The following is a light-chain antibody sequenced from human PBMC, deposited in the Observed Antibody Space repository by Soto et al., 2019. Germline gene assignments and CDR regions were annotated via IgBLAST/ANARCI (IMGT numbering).Light chain of an antibody. J-gene: IGKJ2*01. Sequence: EIVLTQSPGTLSLSPGERATLSCRASQSVSSIYVAWYQQKPGQAPRLLIYGASSRATGIPDRFSGSGSGTDFTLTISRLEPEDFAVYYCQQYGSSPLYTFGQGNKLEIK. CDR2: GAS. CDR3: QQYGSSPLYT. V-gene: IGKV3-20*01. CDR1: QSVSSIY.